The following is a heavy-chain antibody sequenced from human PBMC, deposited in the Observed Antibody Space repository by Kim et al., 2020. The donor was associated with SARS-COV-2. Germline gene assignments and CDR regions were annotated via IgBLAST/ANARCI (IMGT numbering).Heavy chain of an antibody. J-gene: IGHJ4*02. CDR1: GFTFSSYA. Sequence: GGSLRLSCAASGFTFSSYAMHWVRQAPGKGLEWVAVISYDGSNKDYADSVKGRFTISRDNSKNTLYLQMNSLRAEDTAVYYCATGNYYGSGSYSPRWSPGTLVTVSS. CDR2: ISYDGSNK. CDR3: ATGNYYGSGSYSPR. V-gene: IGHV3-30*04. D-gene: IGHD3-10*01.